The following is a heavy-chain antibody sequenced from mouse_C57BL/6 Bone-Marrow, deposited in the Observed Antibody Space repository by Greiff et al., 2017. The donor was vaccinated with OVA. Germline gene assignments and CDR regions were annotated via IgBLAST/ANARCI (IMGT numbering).Heavy chain of an antibody. CDR2: ISSGGSYT. CDR3: ARHAFITTVPPWGYFDY. J-gene: IGHJ2*01. V-gene: IGHV5-6*01. CDR1: GFTFSSYG. Sequence: EVQRVESGGDLVKPGGSLKLSCAASGFTFSSYGMSWVRQTPDKRLEWVATISSGGSYTYYPDSVKGRFTISRDNAKNTLYLQMSSLKSEDTAMYYCARHAFITTVPPWGYFDYWGQGTTLTVSS. D-gene: IGHD1-1*01.